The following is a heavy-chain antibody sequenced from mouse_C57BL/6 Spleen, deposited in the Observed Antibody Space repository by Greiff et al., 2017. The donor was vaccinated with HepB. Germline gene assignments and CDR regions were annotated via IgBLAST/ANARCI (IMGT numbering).Heavy chain of an antibody. D-gene: IGHD2-3*01. CDR2: IDPNSGGT. V-gene: IGHV1-72*01. CDR1: GYTFTSYW. Sequence: QVQLKQPGAELVKPGASVKLSCKASGYTFTSYWMHWVKQRPGRGLEWIGRIDPNSGGTKYNEKFKSKATLTVDKPSSTAYMQLSSLTSEDSAVYYCARGEYGSMMVTPFAYWGQGTLVTVSA. J-gene: IGHJ3*01. CDR3: ARGEYGSMMVTPFAY.